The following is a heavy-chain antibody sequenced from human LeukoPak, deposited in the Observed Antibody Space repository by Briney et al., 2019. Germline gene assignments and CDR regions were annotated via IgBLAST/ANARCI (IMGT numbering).Heavy chain of an antibody. D-gene: IGHD3-10*01. CDR3: AKEWDYYYGSGSYYPDY. V-gene: IGHV3-21*01. Sequence: GGSLRLSCAASGFTFSNYAMTWVRQPPGKGLQWVSSISRSGQNIDHADSVNGRFSISRDNARNSLYLQMNSLRAEDTAVYYCAKEWDYYYGSGSYYPDYWGQGTLVTVSS. J-gene: IGHJ4*02. CDR2: ISRSGQNI. CDR1: GFTFSNYA.